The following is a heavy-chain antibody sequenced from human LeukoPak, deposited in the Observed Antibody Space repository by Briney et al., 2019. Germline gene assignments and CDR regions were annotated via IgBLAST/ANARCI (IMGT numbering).Heavy chain of an antibody. CDR1: GFTVSSNY. Sequence: QPGGSLRLSCAASGFTVSSNYMSWVRQAPGKGLEWVANIKQDGSEKYYVDSVKGRFTISRDNAKNSLYLQMNSLRAEDTAVYNCARQLWSLDYWGQGTLVTVSS. CDR2: IKQDGSEK. D-gene: IGHD7-27*01. J-gene: IGHJ4*02. CDR3: ARQLWSLDY. V-gene: IGHV3-7*01.